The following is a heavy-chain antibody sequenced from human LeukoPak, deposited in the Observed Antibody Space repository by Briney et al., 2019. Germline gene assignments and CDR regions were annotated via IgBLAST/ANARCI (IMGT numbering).Heavy chain of an antibody. Sequence: ASVKLSCKASGYTFTRHYIHWVRQAPGQGPEWLGIINPSGGSTNYAQKVQGRVTMTRDTSTSTVYMELSSLRSEDTAMYYCASWGGEAKHGLWSGPFDYWGQGTLFIVSS. CDR1: GYTFTRHY. V-gene: IGHV1-46*01. J-gene: IGHJ4*01. CDR2: INPSGGST. CDR3: ASWGGEAKHGLWSGPFDY. D-gene: IGHD3-3*01.